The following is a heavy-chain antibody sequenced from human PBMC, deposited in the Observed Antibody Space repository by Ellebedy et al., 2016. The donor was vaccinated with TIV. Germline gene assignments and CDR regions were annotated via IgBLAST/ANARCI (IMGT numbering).Heavy chain of an antibody. CDR2: ISGSGGST. D-gene: IGHD5-18*01. Sequence: PGGSLRLSCAASGFTFSSYAMSWVRQAPGKGLEWVSGISGSGGSTYYADSVKGRCTISRDNSKNKLFLQVNSLRAEDTAVYYCASNVDTAMSGIDYWGQGTLVSVSS. CDR3: ASNVDTAMSGIDY. V-gene: IGHV3-23*01. CDR1: GFTFSSYA. J-gene: IGHJ4*02.